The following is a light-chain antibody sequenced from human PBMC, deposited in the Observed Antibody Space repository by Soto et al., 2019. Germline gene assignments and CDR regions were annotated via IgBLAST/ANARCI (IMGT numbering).Light chain of an antibody. CDR1: QSVSRY. V-gene: IGKV3-11*01. J-gene: IGKJ4*01. CDR3: QQRFSSPPT. CDR2: DTS. Sequence: EIGLTQSPATLSLSPGDRATLSCRASQSVSRYLAWYQQKPGQAPRLLIHDTSTRATGVPDTFSGSGSGTEFTLTTSSLEPEVSAMYYCQQRFSSPPTFGGGTHVEIK.